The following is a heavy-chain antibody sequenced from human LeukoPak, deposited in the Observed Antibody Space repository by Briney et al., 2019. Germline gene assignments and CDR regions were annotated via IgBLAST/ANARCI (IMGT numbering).Heavy chain of an antibody. V-gene: IGHV3-23*01. CDR2: ICGSDGSR. CDR1: GFTFSTYA. D-gene: IGHD2-21*02. CDR3: AKGGSPHCYSPSGY. J-gene: IGHJ4*02. Sequence: PGGSLRLSCAASGFTFSTYAMSWVRQAPGKGLEWVSAICGSDGSRYYADSVKGRFTISRDNSKNTLYLQMNSLRGEGTAVYYCAKGGSPHCYSPSGYWGQGTLVTVSS.